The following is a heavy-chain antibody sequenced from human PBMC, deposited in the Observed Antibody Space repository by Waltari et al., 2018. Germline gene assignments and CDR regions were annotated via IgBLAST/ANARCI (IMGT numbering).Heavy chain of an antibody. J-gene: IGHJ3*02. D-gene: IGHD3-10*01. V-gene: IGHV4-59*11. CDR2: IDYSGTT. CDR3: TRTVGTMVRGIGAFDI. CDR1: GASISSHF. Sequence: QVQLKESGPGLVKPSETLSLTCTASGASISSHFWHWIRLPPGKGLEWIGYIDYSGTTKYNPSLRSRVTISKDTSTNQFSLKLTSVTAADTAVYYCTRTVGTMVRGIGAFDIWGQGTMVTVSS.